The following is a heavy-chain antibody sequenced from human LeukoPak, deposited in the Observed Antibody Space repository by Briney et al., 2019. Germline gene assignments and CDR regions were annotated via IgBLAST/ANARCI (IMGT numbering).Heavy chain of an antibody. CDR3: AKDHQHFSHIRASDYGMDV. J-gene: IGHJ6*02. V-gene: IGHV3-30*18. D-gene: IGHD2/OR15-2a*01. CDR1: GFTFSSYG. CDR2: ISYDGSNK. Sequence: GGSLRLSCAASGFTFSSYGMHWVRQAPGKGLEWVAVISYDGSNKYYADSVKGRFTISRDNSKNTLYLQMNSLRAEDTAVYYCAKDHQHFSHIRASDYGMDVWGQGTTVTVSS.